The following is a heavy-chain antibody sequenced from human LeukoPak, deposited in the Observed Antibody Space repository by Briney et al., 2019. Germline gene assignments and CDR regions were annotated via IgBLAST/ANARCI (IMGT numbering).Heavy chain of an antibody. D-gene: IGHD3-3*01. V-gene: IGHV4-59*08. Sequence: SETLSLTCTVSGGSISSYYWSWIRQPPGKGLEWIGYIYYSGSTNYNPSLESRVTISVDTSKNQFSLKLSSVTAADTAVYYCARHSHQRFLEWLLLGYFDYWGQGTLVTVSS. CDR3: ARHSHQRFLEWLLLGYFDY. CDR2: IYYSGST. CDR1: GGSISSYY. J-gene: IGHJ4*02.